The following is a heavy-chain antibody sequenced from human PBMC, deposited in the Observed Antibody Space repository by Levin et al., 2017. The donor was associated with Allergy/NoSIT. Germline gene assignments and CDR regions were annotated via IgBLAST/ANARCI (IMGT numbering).Heavy chain of an antibody. CDR3: ARAGQGYCTNGVCYDYYYYGMDG. D-gene: IGHD2-8*01. CDR1: GYTFTGYY. V-gene: IGHV1-2*02. CDR2: INPNSGGT. Sequence: ASVKVSCKASGYTFTGYYMHWVRQAPGQGLEWMGWINPNSGGTNYAQKFQGRVTMTRDTSISTAYMELSRLRSDDTAVYYCARAGQGYCTNGVCYDYYYYGMDGWGQGTTVTVSS. J-gene: IGHJ6*02.